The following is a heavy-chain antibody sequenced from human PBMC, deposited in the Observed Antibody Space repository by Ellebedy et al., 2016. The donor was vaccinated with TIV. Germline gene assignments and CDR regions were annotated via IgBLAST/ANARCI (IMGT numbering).Heavy chain of an antibody. CDR1: GFTFSSYA. D-gene: IGHD3-22*01. J-gene: IGHJ3*02. Sequence: GESLKISXAASGFTFSSYAMHWVRQAPGKGLEWVAVISYDGSNKYYADSVKGRFTISRDNSKNTLYLQMNSLRAEDTAVYYCASLDYYYDSTSGAFDIWGQGTMVTVSS. CDR2: ISYDGSNK. V-gene: IGHV3-30-3*01. CDR3: ASLDYYYDSTSGAFDI.